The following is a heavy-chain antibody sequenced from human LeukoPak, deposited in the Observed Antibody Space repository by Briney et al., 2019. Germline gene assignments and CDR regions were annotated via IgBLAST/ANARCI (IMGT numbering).Heavy chain of an antibody. CDR2: ISSSSSYI. CDR1: GFTFSSYS. CDR3: AKIAAAYDAFDI. Sequence: PGGSLRLSCAASGFTFSSYSMSWVRQAPGKGLEWVSSISSSSSYIYYADSVKGRFTISRDNAKNSLYLQMNSLRAEDTAVYYCAKIAAAYDAFDIWGQGTMVTVSS. J-gene: IGHJ3*02. V-gene: IGHV3-21*01. D-gene: IGHD6-13*01.